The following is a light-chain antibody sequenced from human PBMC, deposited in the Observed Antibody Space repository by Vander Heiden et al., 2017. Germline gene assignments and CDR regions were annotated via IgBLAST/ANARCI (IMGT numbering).Light chain of an antibody. V-gene: IGKV1-5*01. CDR2: DAS. J-gene: IGKJ1*01. CDR3: QQDNSYSRT. Sequence: DIQMTQSPSTLSASVGDRVTITCRASQSISTWLAWYQQKPGKAPKFLIYDASSLESGVPSRFSGSGAGTEFTLTINSLQPDDFATYYCQQDNSYSRTFGQGTKVEIK. CDR1: QSISTW.